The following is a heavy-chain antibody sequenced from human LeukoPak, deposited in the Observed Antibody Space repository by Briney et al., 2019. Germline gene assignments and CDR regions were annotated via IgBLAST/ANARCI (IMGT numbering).Heavy chain of an antibody. CDR1: GFTFSDHY. CDR2: ISNSANTI. V-gene: IGHV3-11*04. Sequence: GGSLRLSCAVSGFTFSDHYFAWIRKAPGTGLEWISYISNSANTIYYADSARGRFTISRDNAKNSLFLQMNSLRVEDTAVYYCVRGPDYYYDSSGSFDYWGHGTLVTVSS. CDR3: VRGPDYYYDSSGSFDY. J-gene: IGHJ4*01. D-gene: IGHD3-22*01.